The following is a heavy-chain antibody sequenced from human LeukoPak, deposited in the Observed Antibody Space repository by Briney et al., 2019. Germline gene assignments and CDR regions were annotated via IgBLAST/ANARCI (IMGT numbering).Heavy chain of an antibody. V-gene: IGHV3-48*02. CDR3: ARGVLFDY. Sequence: GGSLRLSCVESRFTLSRFIMNCVREAPGKGVEWISSILRNSKTIYYAHSLKGRFTLSRDNDKNSLYLQMDNLRNEDTALYYWARGVLFDYWGRGSLVTVSS. D-gene: IGHD3-10*01. CDR1: RFTLSRFI. CDR2: ILRNSKTI. J-gene: IGHJ4*02.